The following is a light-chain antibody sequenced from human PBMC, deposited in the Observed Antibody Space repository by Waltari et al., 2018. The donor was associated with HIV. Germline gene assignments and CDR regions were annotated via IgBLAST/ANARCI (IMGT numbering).Light chain of an antibody. CDR3: AAWDDSLSGYVV. J-gene: IGLJ2*01. CDR1: SSTIGGHS. Sequence: QSVLTQPPSASGTPGQRGTIPCSGSSSTIGGHSVYWSQQLPGTAPKLLIQRNNQRPSGVPDRFSGSKSGTSASLAISGLRSEDEADYYCAAWDDSLSGYVVFGGGTKLTVL. V-gene: IGLV1-47*01. CDR2: RNN.